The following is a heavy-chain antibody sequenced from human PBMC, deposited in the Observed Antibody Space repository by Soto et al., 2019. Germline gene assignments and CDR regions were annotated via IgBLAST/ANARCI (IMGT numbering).Heavy chain of an antibody. V-gene: IGHV4-31*03. D-gene: IGHD6-13*01. CDR1: GGSISSGGYY. CDR3: ARDNSVEYLQH. J-gene: IGHJ1*01. Sequence: SETLSLTCTVSGGSISSGGYYWSWIRQHPGKGLEWIGYIYYSGSTYYNPSLKSRVTISVDTSKNQFSLKLSSVTAADTAVYYCARDNSVEYLQHWGQGTLVTVSS. CDR2: IYYSGST.